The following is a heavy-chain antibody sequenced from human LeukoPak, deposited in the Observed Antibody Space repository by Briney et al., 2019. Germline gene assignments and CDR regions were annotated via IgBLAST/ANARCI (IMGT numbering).Heavy chain of an antibody. D-gene: IGHD6-13*01. V-gene: IGHV3-30*02. J-gene: IGHJ6*02. CDR3: AKDRVGSTLYYYYYGVDV. CDR2: IRYDGSNK. CDR1: GFTFSSYG. Sequence: GGSLRLPCAASGFTFSSYGMHWVRQAPGKELEWVAFIRYDGSNKYYADSVKGRFTISRDNSKNTLYLQMNSLRAEDTAVYYCAKDRVGSTLYYYYYGVDVWGQGTTVTVSS.